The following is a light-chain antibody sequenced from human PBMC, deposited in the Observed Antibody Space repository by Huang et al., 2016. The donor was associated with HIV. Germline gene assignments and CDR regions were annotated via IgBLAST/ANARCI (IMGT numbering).Light chain of an antibody. J-gene: IGKJ4*01. Sequence: DIQMTQSPSSLSASVGDRVTITCRASQSINSYLNWYQQKPGKAPKVLIYAASSLQSCVPSRFSGSGSGTDFTLTINSLQPEDFAIYYCQQSYNTPLTFGGGTRLEIK. CDR1: QSINSY. V-gene: IGKV1-39*01. CDR2: AAS. CDR3: QQSYNTPLT.